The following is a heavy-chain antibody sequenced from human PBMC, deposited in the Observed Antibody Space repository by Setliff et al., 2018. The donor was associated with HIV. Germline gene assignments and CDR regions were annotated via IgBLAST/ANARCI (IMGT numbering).Heavy chain of an antibody. V-gene: IGHV3-33*06. Sequence: LRLSCAASGFAFSSHQMSWVRQAPGKGLEWVAVIWYDGSNKYYADSVKGRFTISRDNSKNTLYLQMNSLRAEDTAVYYCAKDLVTTTGPDYWGQGTLVTVSS. CDR2: IWYDGSNK. CDR3: AKDLVTTTGPDY. D-gene: IGHD1-1*01. J-gene: IGHJ4*02. CDR1: GFAFSSHQ.